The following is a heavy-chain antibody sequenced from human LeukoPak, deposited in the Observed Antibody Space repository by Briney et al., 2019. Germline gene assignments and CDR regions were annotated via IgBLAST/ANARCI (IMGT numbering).Heavy chain of an antibody. Sequence: SETLSLTCAVYGGSFSGYYWSWIRQPPGKGLEWIGEINHSGSTNYNPSLKSRVTISVDTSKNQFSLKLSSVTAADTAVYYCARVLGLSGGYFDYWGRGTLVTVSS. J-gene: IGHJ4*02. V-gene: IGHV4-34*01. CDR2: INHSGST. D-gene: IGHD3-16*01. CDR1: GGSFSGYY. CDR3: ARVLGLSGGYFDY.